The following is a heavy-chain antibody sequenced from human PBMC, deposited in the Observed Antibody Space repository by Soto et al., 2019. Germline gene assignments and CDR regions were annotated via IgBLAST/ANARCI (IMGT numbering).Heavy chain of an antibody. J-gene: IGHJ4*02. CDR3: AKAKNDYNWDNRPPFDY. CDR1: GFTFTNYG. CDR2: ISANDVGT. Sequence: GGSLRLSCAASGFTFTNYGFHWVRQAPGKGLEWVSLISANDVGTYYAESVKTRFTISTDQSRNTVYLQMDSLRADDTAIYYCAKAKNDYNWDNRPPFDYWGQGTLVTVSS. D-gene: IGHD1-20*01. V-gene: IGHV3-23*01.